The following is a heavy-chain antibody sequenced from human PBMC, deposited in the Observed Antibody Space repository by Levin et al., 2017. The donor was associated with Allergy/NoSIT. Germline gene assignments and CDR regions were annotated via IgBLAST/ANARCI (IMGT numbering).Heavy chain of an antibody. Sequence: SQTLSLTCAVYGGSFSGYYWSWLRQPPGKGLEWIGEINHSGSTNYNPSLKSRVTISVDTSKNQFSLKLSSVTAADTAVYYCARGRGGITMVRGVISDYWGQGTLVTVSS. CDR1: GGSFSGYY. CDR2: INHSGST. V-gene: IGHV4-34*01. D-gene: IGHD3-10*01. J-gene: IGHJ4*02. CDR3: ARGRGGITMVRGVISDY.